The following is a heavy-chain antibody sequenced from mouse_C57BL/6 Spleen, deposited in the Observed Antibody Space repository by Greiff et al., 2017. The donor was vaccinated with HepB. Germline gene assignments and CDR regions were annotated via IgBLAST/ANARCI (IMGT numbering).Heavy chain of an antibody. CDR3: ASEITTVVDWDFDG. CDR1: GYAFSSSW. CDR2: IYPGDGDT. Sequence: QVQLKQSGPELVKPGASVKISCKASGYAFSSSWMNWVKQRPGKGLEWIGRIYPGDGDTNYNGKFKGKATLTADKSSSTSYMQLSSLTSEDSAVYFCASEITTVVDWDFDGLGTGTTVTVSS. D-gene: IGHD1-1*01. V-gene: IGHV1-82*01. J-gene: IGHJ1*03.